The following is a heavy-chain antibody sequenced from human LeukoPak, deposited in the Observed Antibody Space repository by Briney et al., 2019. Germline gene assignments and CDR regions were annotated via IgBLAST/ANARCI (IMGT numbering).Heavy chain of an antibody. V-gene: IGHV3-20*04. CDR1: GFTFDDYG. D-gene: IGHD3-16*01. Sequence: PGGSLRLSCVASGFTFDDYGMSWVRQAPGKGLEWVSGISWNGGNTGYADSVKGRFTISRDNAKKSLYLQVSSLRAEDTALYYCARDPLGSQGFWSWGQGTLVTVSS. J-gene: IGHJ5*02. CDR3: ARDPLGSQGFWS. CDR2: ISWNGGNT.